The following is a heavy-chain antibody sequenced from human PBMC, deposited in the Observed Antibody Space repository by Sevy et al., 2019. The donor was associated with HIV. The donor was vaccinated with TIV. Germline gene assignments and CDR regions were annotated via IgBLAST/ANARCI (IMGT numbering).Heavy chain of an antibody. CDR3: ARGGGYCGGDCYSIDY. D-gene: IGHD2-21*02. J-gene: IGHJ4*02. V-gene: IGHV3-33*08. CDR2: IWYDGTIK. CDR1: GFTFSSYV. Sequence: GGSLRLSCAASGFTFSSYVMHWVRQAPGKGLEWVALIWYDGTIKYYADSVKGRFTISRDNSKDTRFLQMNSLTPVDTAVYYCARGGGYCGGDCYSIDYWGQGALVTVSS.